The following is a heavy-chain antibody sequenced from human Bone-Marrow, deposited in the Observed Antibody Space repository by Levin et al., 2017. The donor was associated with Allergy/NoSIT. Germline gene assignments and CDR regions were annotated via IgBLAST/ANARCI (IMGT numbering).Heavy chain of an antibody. CDR3: AREILTAVHYYYGMDL. Sequence: GESLKISCVASGLSLSDYEMNWVRQAPGKGLEWVSFSSSGGSTSWYADSVKGRFTISRDNAKNSLYLQMNSLRADDTAVYYCAREILTAVHYYYGMDLWGQGTTVTVSS. CDR1: GLSLSDYE. CDR2: SSSGGSTS. D-gene: IGHD2-2*01. V-gene: IGHV3-48*03. J-gene: IGHJ6*02.